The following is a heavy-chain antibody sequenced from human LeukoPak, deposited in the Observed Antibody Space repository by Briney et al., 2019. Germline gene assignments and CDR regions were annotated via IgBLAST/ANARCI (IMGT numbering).Heavy chain of an antibody. D-gene: IGHD1-7*01. V-gene: IGHV1-46*01. CDR3: AIRLDLGDYYYGMDV. CDR1: GYTFTSYY. CDR2: INPSGGST. Sequence: ASVKVSCKASGYTFTSYYMHWVRQAPGQGLEWMGIINPSGGSTSYAQKFQGRVTMTRDTSTSTVYMELSSLRSEDTAVYYCAIRLDLGDYYYGMDVWGQGTTVTVSS. J-gene: IGHJ6*02.